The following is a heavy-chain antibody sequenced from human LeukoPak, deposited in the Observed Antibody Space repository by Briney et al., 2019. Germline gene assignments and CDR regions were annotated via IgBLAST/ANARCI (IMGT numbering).Heavy chain of an antibody. Sequence: SETLSLTCTVSGGSISSYYWSWIRQPPGKGLEWIGYIYYSGSTNYNPSLKSRVTISVDTSKNQFSLKLSSVTAADTAVYYCARHFPYYYDSSGLFSAGFYYYGMDVWGQGTTVTVSS. D-gene: IGHD3-22*01. CDR2: IYYSGST. J-gene: IGHJ6*02. CDR1: GGSISSYY. CDR3: ARHFPYYYDSSGLFSAGFYYYGMDV. V-gene: IGHV4-59*08.